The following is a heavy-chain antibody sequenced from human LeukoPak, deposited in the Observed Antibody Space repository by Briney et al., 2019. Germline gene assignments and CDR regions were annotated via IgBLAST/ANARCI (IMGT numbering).Heavy chain of an antibody. V-gene: IGHV3-48*03. CDR3: ARTWGSSRWYPDAFDI. D-gene: IGHD6-13*01. CDR1: GFTFSGYE. CDR2: ISSSGSTI. Sequence: GGSLRLSCAASGFTFSGYEMNWVRQAPGKGLEWVSYISSSGSTIYYADSVKGGFTISRDSAKNSLYLQMNSLRAEDTAVYYCARTWGSSRWYPDAFDIWGQGTMFSVSS. J-gene: IGHJ3*02.